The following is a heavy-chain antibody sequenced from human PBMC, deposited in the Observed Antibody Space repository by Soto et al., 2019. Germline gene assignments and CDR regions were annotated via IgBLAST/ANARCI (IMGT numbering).Heavy chain of an antibody. D-gene: IGHD1-7*01. Sequence: EVQLLESGGGLVQPGGSLRLSCAASGFTFSSYGMTWVRQAPGKGLEWVSFSSATGAGTYYADSVKGRFTISRDNSKNTLYLQMTSLRADDTAAYYCAKGRRAGGNYGFYSDFWGQGALVIVSS. CDR2: SSATGAGT. V-gene: IGHV3-23*01. J-gene: IGHJ4*02. CDR1: GFTFSSYG. CDR3: AKGRRAGGNYGFYSDF.